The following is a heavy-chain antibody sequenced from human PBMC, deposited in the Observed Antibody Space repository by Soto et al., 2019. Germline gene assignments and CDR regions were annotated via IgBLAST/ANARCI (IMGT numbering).Heavy chain of an antibody. CDR3: ARYHYYDGGRSYYYFDY. Sequence: PSETLSLTCTVSGGSISSYYWSWIRQPPGKGLEWIGYIYYSGDTNYNPSLKSRVTISVDTSKNQFSLKLTSVTAADTAVYYCARYHYYDGGRSYYYFDYWGQGTLVTVSS. CDR1: GGSISSYY. CDR2: IYYSGDT. J-gene: IGHJ4*02. V-gene: IGHV4-59*08. D-gene: IGHD2-15*01.